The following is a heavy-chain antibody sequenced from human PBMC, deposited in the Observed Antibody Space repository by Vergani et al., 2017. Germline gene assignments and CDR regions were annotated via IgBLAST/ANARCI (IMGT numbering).Heavy chain of an antibody. Sequence: QVQLVQSGAEVKKPGSSVKVSCKASGYTFTSYGISWVRQAPGQGLEWMGWISAYNGNTNYAQKFQGRVTITADKSTSTAYMELSSLRSEDTAVYYCARVYYYYYGMDVWGQGTTVTVSS. CDR3: ARVYYYYYGMDV. CDR2: ISAYNGNT. J-gene: IGHJ6*02. V-gene: IGHV1-18*01. CDR1: GYTFTSYG.